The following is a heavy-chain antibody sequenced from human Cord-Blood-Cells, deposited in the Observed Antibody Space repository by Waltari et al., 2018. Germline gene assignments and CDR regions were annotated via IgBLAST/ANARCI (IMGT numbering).Heavy chain of an antibody. V-gene: IGHV4-34*01. D-gene: IGHD1-1*01. CDR1: GGSFSGYY. Sequence: QVQLQQWGAGLLKPSETLSPTCAVYGGSFSGYYGSWIRQPPGKRLEWIGEINHSGSTNYNPSLKSRVTISVDTSKNQFSLKLSSVTAADTAVYYCVVRDGYSRDYWGQGTLVTVSS. CDR2: INHSGST. J-gene: IGHJ4*02. CDR3: VVRDGYSRDY.